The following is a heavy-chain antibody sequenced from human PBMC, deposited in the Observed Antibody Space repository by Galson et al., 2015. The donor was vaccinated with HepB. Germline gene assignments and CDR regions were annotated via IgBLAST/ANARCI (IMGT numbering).Heavy chain of an antibody. D-gene: IGHD6-19*01. CDR3: ARHVVKGGSGWYGYYYGMNV. CDR1: GGSTSYYY. J-gene: IGHJ6*02. CDR2: SFFGGNT. V-gene: IGHV4-59*08. Sequence: SETLSLTCTVSGGSTSYYYWSWIRQPPGKGLEWIGYSFFGGNTNYNPSPKSRVSISGDTSKNQFSLKLSSVTAADTAVYYCARHVVKGGSGWYGYYYGMNVWGQGTTVTVSS.